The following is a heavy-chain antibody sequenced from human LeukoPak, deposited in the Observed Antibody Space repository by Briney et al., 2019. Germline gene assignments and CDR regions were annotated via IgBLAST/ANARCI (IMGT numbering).Heavy chain of an antibody. Sequence: GGSLRLSRAASGFTFSGSAMHWARQASGKGLEWVGRIRSKANSYATAYAASVKGRFTISRDDSKNTAYLQMNSLKTEDTAVYYCTRKVGATGFDYWGQGTLVTVSS. J-gene: IGHJ4*02. CDR1: GFTFSGSA. D-gene: IGHD1-26*01. V-gene: IGHV3-73*01. CDR3: TRKVGATGFDY. CDR2: IRSKANSYAT.